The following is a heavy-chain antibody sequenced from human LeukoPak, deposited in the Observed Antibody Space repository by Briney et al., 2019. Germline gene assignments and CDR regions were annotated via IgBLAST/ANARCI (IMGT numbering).Heavy chain of an antibody. CDR1: VFTFYNYT. CDR3: VKVRGRYSSGYFFDY. J-gene: IGHJ4*02. Sequence: GRSLRLSCAASVFTFYNYTMNCARQAPGKGLEWLSIISWNSGYIGYADSEKGRFTISRDNAKKSLDLQMNSFRAEDTAFYYCVKVRGRYSSGYFFDYWGQGTLVTVSS. D-gene: IGHD6-19*01. V-gene: IGHV3-9*01. CDR2: ISWNSGYI.